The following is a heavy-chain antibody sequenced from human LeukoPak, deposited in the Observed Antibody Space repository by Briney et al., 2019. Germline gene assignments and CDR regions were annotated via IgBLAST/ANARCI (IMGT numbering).Heavy chain of an antibody. CDR3: AKDITRAIAVADDAFDI. D-gene: IGHD6-19*01. V-gene: IGHV3-9*01. Sequence: GGSLRLSSAASGFTFDDYAMHWVRQAPGKGLEWVSGISWNSGSIGYADSVKGRFTISRDNAKNSLYLQMNSLRAEDTALYYCAKDITRAIAVADDAFDIWGQGTMVTVSS. CDR2: ISWNSGSI. CDR1: GFTFDDYA. J-gene: IGHJ3*02.